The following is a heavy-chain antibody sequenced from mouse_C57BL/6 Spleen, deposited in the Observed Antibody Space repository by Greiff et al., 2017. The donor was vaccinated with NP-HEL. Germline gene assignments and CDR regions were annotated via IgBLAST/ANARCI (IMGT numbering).Heavy chain of an antibody. J-gene: IGHJ4*01. CDR1: GYAFSSSW. CDR2: IYPGDGDT. CDR3: ARERDYYGSSFYAMDD. V-gene: IGHV1-82*01. D-gene: IGHD1-1*01. Sequence: QVQLQQSGPELVKPGASVTISCKASGYAFSSSWMNWVKQRPGKGLEWIGWIYPGDGDTNYNGKFKGKATLTADKSSSTAYMQLSSLTSEDAAVYVCARERDYYGSSFYAMDDWGKGTSVTVAS.